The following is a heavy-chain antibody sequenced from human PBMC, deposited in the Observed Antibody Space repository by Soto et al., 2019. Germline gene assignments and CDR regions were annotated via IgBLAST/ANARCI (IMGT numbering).Heavy chain of an antibody. J-gene: IGHJ5*02. CDR3: AKDGGYSSGRYGA. Sequence: EVLLVESGGGLVQPGRSLRLSCAASGFTFDDYAMHWVRQAPGKGLEWVSGISWNSGSIGYADSVKGRFTISRDNAKNSLYLQMNSLRAEDTALYYCAKDGGYSSGRYGAWGQGTLVTVSS. D-gene: IGHD6-19*01. CDR2: ISWNSGSI. V-gene: IGHV3-9*01. CDR1: GFTFDDYA.